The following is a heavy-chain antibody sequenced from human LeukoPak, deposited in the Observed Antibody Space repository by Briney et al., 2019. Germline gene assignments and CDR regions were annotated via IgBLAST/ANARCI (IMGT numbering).Heavy chain of an antibody. D-gene: IGHD6-13*01. V-gene: IGHV1-69*13. CDR1: GGTFSSYA. CDR3: ASPSIGTLQKYSSSWYYFDY. CDR2: IIPIFGTA. Sequence: SVKVSCKASGGTFSSYAISWVRQAPGQGLEWMGGIIPIFGTANYAQKFQGRVTITADESASTAYMELSSLRSEDTAVYYCASPSIGTLQKYSSSWYYFDYWGQGTLVTVSS. J-gene: IGHJ4*02.